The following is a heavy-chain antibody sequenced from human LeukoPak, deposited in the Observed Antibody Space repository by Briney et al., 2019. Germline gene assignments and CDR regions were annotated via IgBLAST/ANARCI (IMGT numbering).Heavy chain of an antibody. Sequence: PGGSLRLSCAASGFTFSSYGMHWVRQAPGKGLEWVAIIWYDGTFKYYVDSVKSRFTISRDNSKNTLYLQMNSLRAEDTAVYYCAKDLSQPGIAVAGIFDYWGQGTLVTVSS. CDR3: AKDLSQPGIAVAGIFDY. J-gene: IGHJ4*02. CDR2: IWYDGTFK. D-gene: IGHD6-13*01. V-gene: IGHV3-33*06. CDR1: GFTFSSYG.